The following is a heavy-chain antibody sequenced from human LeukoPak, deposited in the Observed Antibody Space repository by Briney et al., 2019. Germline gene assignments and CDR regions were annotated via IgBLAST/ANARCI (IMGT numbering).Heavy chain of an antibody. D-gene: IGHD4-23*01. Sequence: SETLSLTCTVSGYSISSGYYWGWIRQPPGKGLEWIGSIYHSGNTYYNPSLKSRVTISVDTSKNQFSLKLSSVSAADTAVYYCARDFYGGNVYNWFDPRGQGTLVTVSS. J-gene: IGHJ5*02. CDR2: IYHSGNT. V-gene: IGHV4-38-2*02. CDR1: GYSISSGYY. CDR3: ARDFYGGNVYNWFDP.